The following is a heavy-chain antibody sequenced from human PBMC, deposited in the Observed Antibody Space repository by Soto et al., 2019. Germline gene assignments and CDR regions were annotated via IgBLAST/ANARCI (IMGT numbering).Heavy chain of an antibody. CDR1: GGSISSYY. CDR3: ARGVTYDSSYGMDV. Sequence: PSETLSLTXAVSGGSISSYYWSWIRQPPGKGLEWIGYIYYSGSTNYNPSLKSRVTISVDTSKNQFSLKLSSVTAADTAVYYCARGVTYDSSYGMDVWGQGTTVTVSS. D-gene: IGHD3-22*01. CDR2: IYYSGST. V-gene: IGHV4-59*01. J-gene: IGHJ6*02.